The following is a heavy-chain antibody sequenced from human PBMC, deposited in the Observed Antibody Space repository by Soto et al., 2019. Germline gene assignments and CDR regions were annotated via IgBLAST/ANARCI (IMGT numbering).Heavy chain of an antibody. CDR1: GGSVSSYC. J-gene: IGHJ6*03. V-gene: IGHV4-59*02. CDR3: ARVPPDYGDYNYYYYYMDV. D-gene: IGHD4-17*01. Sequence: PSETLSLTCTVSGGSVSSYCWSWIRQPPGKGLEWIGYIYYSGSTNYNPSLKSRVTISVDTSKNQFSLKLSSVTAADTAVYYCARVPPDYGDYNYYYYYMDVWGKGTTVTSP. CDR2: IYYSGST.